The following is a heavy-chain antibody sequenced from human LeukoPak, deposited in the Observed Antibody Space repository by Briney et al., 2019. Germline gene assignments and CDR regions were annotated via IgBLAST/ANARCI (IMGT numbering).Heavy chain of an antibody. CDR1: GYTLTELS. CDR3: ATDRYYYDSSGFDY. Sequence: GASVKVSRKVSGYTLTELSMHWVRQAPGKGLEWMGGFDPEDGETIYAQKFQGRVTMTEDTSTDTAYMELSSLRSEDTAVYYCATDRYYYDSSGFDYWGQGTLVTVSS. J-gene: IGHJ4*02. CDR2: FDPEDGET. V-gene: IGHV1-24*01. D-gene: IGHD3-22*01.